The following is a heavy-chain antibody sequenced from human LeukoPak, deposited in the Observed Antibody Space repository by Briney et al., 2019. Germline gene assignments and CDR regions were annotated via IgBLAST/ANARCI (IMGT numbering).Heavy chain of an antibody. CDR1: GGSISNYY. CDR2: IYSSGST. Sequence: SETLSLTCTVSGGSISNYYWSWIRQAPGKELEWIGYIYSSGSTNYNPSLKSRVTISVDTSKNQFSLKLSSVTAADTAVYYCARVYDPDYYGSGKNEDAFDIWGQGTMVTVSS. D-gene: IGHD3-10*01. J-gene: IGHJ3*02. CDR3: ARVYDPDYYGSGKNEDAFDI. V-gene: IGHV4-59*01.